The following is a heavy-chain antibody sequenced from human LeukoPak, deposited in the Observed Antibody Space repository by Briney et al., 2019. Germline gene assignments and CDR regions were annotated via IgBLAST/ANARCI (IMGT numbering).Heavy chain of an antibody. CDR2: ISDDGRSK. D-gene: IGHD3-10*02. Sequence: GGSLRLSCAASGFSFISYGMHWVRQAPGKGLEWVGVISDDGRSKDYADSVKGRFTISRDNSKDTLYLQMNSLRAEDTAVYYCAKFRSYYVDYWGQGTQVMVSS. CDR3: AKFRSYYVDY. V-gene: IGHV3-30*18. CDR1: GFSFISYG. J-gene: IGHJ4*02.